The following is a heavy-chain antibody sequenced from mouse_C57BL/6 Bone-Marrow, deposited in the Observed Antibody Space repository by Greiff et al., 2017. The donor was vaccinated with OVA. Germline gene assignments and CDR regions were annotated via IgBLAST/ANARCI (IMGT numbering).Heavy chain of an antibody. CDR2: INPNYGTT. D-gene: IGHD1-1*01. Sequence: LVEPGASVKISCKASGYSFTDYNMNWVKQSNGKSLEWIGVINPNYGTTSYNQKFKGKATLTVDQSSSTAYMQLNSLTSEDSAVYYCARGVITTVVVDYWGQGTTLTVSS. J-gene: IGHJ2*01. CDR3: ARGVITTVVVDY. CDR1: GYSFTDYN. V-gene: IGHV1-39*01.